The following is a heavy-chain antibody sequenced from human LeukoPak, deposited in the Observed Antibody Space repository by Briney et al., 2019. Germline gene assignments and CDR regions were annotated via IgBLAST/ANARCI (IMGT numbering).Heavy chain of an antibody. CDR3: ARSGVQWQWLLTYDAFDI. Sequence: GGSLRLSCAASGFTFSSYAMHWVRQAPGKGLEWVAVISYDGSNKYYADSVKGRFTISRDNSKNTLFVQMNSLRTEDTAVYYCARSGVQWQWLLTYDAFDIWGQGTMVTVSS. D-gene: IGHD6-19*01. CDR2: ISYDGSNK. J-gene: IGHJ3*02. CDR1: GFTFSSYA. V-gene: IGHV3-30-3*01.